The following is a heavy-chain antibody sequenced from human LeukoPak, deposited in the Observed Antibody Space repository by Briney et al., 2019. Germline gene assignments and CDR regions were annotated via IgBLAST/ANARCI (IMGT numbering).Heavy chain of an antibody. CDR1: GYSFTSYW. V-gene: IGHV5-51*01. CDR2: IYPGDSDT. D-gene: IGHD6-19*01. J-gene: IGHJ4*02. CDR3: ARASGGGYSSGFDIDY. Sequence: MSGESLQISCKGSGYSFTSYWIGWVRQMPGKGLEWMGIIYPGDSDTRYSPSFQGQVTISADKSISTAYLQWSSLKASDTAMYYCARASGGGYSSGFDIDYWGQGTLVTVSS.